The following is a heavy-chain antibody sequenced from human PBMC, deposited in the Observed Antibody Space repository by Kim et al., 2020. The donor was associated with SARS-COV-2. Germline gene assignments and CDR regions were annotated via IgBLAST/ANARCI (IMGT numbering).Heavy chain of an antibody. CDR3: ARDKYGRYYRAFDI. V-gene: IGHV7-4-1*02. Sequence: ASVKVSCKASGYTFTSYAMNWVRQAPGQGLEWMGWINTNTGNPTYAQGFTGRFVFSLDTSVSTAYLQISSLKAEDTAVYYCARDKYGRYYRAFDIWGQGTMVTVSS. CDR1: GYTFTSYA. D-gene: IGHD1-26*01. CDR2: INTNTGNP. J-gene: IGHJ3*02.